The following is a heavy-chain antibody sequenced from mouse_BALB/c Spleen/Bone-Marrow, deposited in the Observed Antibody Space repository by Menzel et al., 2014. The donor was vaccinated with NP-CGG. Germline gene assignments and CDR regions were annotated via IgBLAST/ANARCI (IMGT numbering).Heavy chain of an antibody. CDR1: GFNIKDTY. J-gene: IGHJ2*01. D-gene: IGHD1-1*01. CDR2: IDPANGNT. Sequence: EVQVVESGAELVKPGASVKLSCTASGFNIKDTYMHWVKQRPEQGLEWIGRIDPANGNTKYDPKFQGKATITADTSSNPGYLQLSRLASEDDAVYYCACYYYGHFFGYWGQGTPLTGSS. V-gene: IGHV14-3*02. CDR3: ACYYYGHFFGY.